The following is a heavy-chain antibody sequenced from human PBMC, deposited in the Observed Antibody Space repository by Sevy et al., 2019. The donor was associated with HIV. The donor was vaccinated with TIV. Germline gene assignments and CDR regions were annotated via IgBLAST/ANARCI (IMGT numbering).Heavy chain of an antibody. D-gene: IGHD4-4*01. CDR1: GFTFSTHA. CDR2: IWTEGDDE. J-gene: IGHJ4*02. V-gene: IGHV3-33*01. Sequence: GGSLRLSCVAFGFTFSTHAMHWVRRAPGKGLEWVAVIWTEGDDESYADSVRGRFTISRENSKNTLYLQMNSLRSEDTAVYYCATEYSNGFDYWGQGTRVTVSS. CDR3: ATEYSNGFDY.